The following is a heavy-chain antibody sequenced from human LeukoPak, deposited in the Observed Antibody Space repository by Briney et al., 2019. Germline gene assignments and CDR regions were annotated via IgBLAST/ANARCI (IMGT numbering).Heavy chain of an antibody. Sequence: PGGSLRLSCAVSGFTFSGFGIHWVRQASGKGLEWVGRMRSRSNNYATAYAASVRGRFTISRDDSKNTAYLQMNSLRAEDTAVYYCARDSVPKYYYDSSGYYNWFDPWGQGTLVTVSS. D-gene: IGHD3-22*01. CDR2: MRSRSNNYAT. V-gene: IGHV3-73*01. CDR3: ARDSVPKYYYDSSGYYNWFDP. CDR1: GFTFSGFG. J-gene: IGHJ5*02.